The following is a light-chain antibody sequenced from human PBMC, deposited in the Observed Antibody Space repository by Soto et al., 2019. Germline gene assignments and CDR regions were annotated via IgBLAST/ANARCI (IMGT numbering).Light chain of an antibody. V-gene: IGKV3-15*01. J-gene: IGKJ4*01. CDR1: QSISNN. CDR2: GAS. CDR3: QQCNKWPFI. Sequence: EIVMTQSPATLSVSPGESTTLSCRASQSISNNLAWFQQKPGQAPRLLIYGASTRATGIPARFSGSGSGTEFTLPIRSLQSEDFAVYYCQQCNKWPFIFGGGTRGEIK.